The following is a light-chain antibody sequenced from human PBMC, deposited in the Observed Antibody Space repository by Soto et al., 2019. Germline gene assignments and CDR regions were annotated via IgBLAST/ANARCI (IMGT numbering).Light chain of an antibody. V-gene: IGLV1-44*01. J-gene: IGLJ1*01. Sequence: QSVLTQPPSASGTPGQRVTISCSGSSSNIGSNTVNWYQQLPGTAPKLLIYSNNQRPSGVPDRCSGSKSATSASLAISGLQSEDEADYYCAAWDDSLNVPYVFGTGTKLTVL. CDR1: SSNIGSNT. CDR2: SNN. CDR3: AAWDDSLNVPYV.